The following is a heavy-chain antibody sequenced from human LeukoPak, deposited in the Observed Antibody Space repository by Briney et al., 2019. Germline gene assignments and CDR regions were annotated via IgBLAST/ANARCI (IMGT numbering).Heavy chain of an antibody. CDR2: IKQDGSEK. D-gene: IGHD3-3*01. CDR3: ARRTYYDFWSGYGGIYYYYYYMGV. Sequence: PGGSLRLSCAASGFTFSSYWMSWVRQAPGKGLEWVANIKQDGSEKYYVDSVKGRFTISRDNAKNSLYLQMNSLRAENTAVYYCARRTYYDFWSGYGGIYYYYYYMGVWGKGTTVTVSS. V-gene: IGHV3-7*01. CDR1: GFTFSSYW. J-gene: IGHJ6*03.